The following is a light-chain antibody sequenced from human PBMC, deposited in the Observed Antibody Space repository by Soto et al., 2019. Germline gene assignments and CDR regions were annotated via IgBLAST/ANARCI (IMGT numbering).Light chain of an antibody. CDR1: QSLLHSDGYNY. J-gene: IGKJ1*01. Sequence: DIVMTQSPLSLPVTPGEPASIPCRSSQSLLHSDGYNYLDWYLQRPGQSPQLLIYLGSHRASGVPDRFSGSGSGTVFTLKISRVEAEDVGVYYCMQSLQMRTFGQGTKVEIK. V-gene: IGKV2-28*01. CDR2: LGS. CDR3: MQSLQMRT.